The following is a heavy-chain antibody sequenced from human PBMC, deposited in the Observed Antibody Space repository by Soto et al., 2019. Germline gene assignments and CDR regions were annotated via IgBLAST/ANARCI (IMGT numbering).Heavy chain of an antibody. CDR1: GGSISSYY. V-gene: IGHV4-59*01. CDR3: ARDGPPYGFYYGMDV. Sequence: NPPETLSLTCTVSGGSISSYYWSWIRQPPGKGLEWIGYIYYSGSTNYNPSLKSRVTISVDTSKNQFSLKLSSVTAADTAVYYCARDGPPYGFYYGMDVWGQGTTVTVSS. CDR2: IYYSGST. J-gene: IGHJ6*02. D-gene: IGHD3-10*01.